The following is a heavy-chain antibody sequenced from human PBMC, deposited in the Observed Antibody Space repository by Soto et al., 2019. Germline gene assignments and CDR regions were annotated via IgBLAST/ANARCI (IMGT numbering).Heavy chain of an antibody. Sequence: AVKVSCKASGGTFSSYAISWVRQAPGQGLEWMGGIIPIFGTANYAQKLQGRVTITADESTSTAYMELSSLRSEDTAVYYCARERDYDFWSGYHTYCYYGMDVWGQGTTVTVSS. J-gene: IGHJ6*02. CDR2: IIPIFGTA. CDR3: ARERDYDFWSGYHTYCYYGMDV. V-gene: IGHV1-69*13. CDR1: GGTFSSYA. D-gene: IGHD3-3*01.